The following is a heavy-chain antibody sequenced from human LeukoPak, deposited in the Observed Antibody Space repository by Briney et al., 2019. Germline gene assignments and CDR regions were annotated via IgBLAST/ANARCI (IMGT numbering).Heavy chain of an antibody. D-gene: IGHD2-2*01. V-gene: IGHV3-49*04. Sequence: GGSLRLSCAASGFTFDDYGMSWVRQAPGKGLEWVGFIRSKAYGGTTEYAASVKGRFTISRDDSKSIAYLQMNSLKTEDTAVYYCTRDRLCLDYWGQGTLVTVSS. J-gene: IGHJ4*02. CDR1: GFTFDDYG. CDR3: TRDRLCLDY. CDR2: IRSKAYGGTT.